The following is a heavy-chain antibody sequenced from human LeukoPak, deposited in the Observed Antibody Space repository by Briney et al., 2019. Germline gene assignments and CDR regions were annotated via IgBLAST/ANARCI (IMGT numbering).Heavy chain of an antibody. J-gene: IGHJ5*02. V-gene: IGHV1-69*06. D-gene: IGHD6-19*01. CDR1: GGTFSSYA. Sequence: SGKVSCKASGGTFSSYAISWVRQAPGQGLEWMGGIIPIFGTANYAQKFQGRVTITADKSTSTAYMELSSLRSEDTAVYYCAKDLAVAGINTPNWFDPWGQGTLVTVSS. CDR2: IIPIFGTA. CDR3: AKDLAVAGINTPNWFDP.